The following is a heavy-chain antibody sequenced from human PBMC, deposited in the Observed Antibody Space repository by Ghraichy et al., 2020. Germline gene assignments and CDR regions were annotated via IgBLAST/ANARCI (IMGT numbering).Heavy chain of an antibody. V-gene: IGHV4-59*01. CDR1: GGSIRRNY. Sequence: ESLNISCSVSGGSIRRNYWSWIRQPPGKGLEWIGYIFYSGTTNYNPVLKSRVTLSVDTSKNQFSLTVWSVNAADTAVYYCARNRGSSSYDYYGMDVWGQGTTVTFSS. J-gene: IGHJ6*02. D-gene: IGHD1-14*01. CDR2: IFYSGTT. CDR3: ARNRGSSSYDYYGMDV.